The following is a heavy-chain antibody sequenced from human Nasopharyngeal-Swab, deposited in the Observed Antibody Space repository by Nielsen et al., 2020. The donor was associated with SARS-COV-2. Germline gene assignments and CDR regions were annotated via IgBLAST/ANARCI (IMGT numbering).Heavy chain of an antibody. V-gene: IGHV3-15*01. J-gene: IGHJ4*02. CDR2: IKSKTDGGTT. CDR3: NTRGGY. D-gene: IGHD3-10*01. Sequence: WIRQPPGKGLEWVGRIKSKTDGGTTDYAATVKGRFTISRDDSKNTLYLKMSSMKTEDTAVYYCNTRGGYWGQGTLVTVSS.